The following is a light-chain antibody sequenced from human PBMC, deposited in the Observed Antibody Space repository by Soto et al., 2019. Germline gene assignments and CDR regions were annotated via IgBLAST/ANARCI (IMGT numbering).Light chain of an antibody. CDR1: QGISSY. J-gene: IGKJ4*01. CDR2: AAS. CDR3: QRYYSYPQLT. Sequence: AIRMTQSPSSLSASTGDRVTITCRASQGISSYLAWYQQKPGKAPKLLIYAASTLQSGVPSRFSGSGSGTDFTLTISCLQSEDFATYYCQRYYSYPQLTFGGGTKVEIK. V-gene: IGKV1-8*01.